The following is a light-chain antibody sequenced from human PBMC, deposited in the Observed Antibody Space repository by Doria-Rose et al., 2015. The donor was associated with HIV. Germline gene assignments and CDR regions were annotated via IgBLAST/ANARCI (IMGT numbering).Light chain of an antibody. CDR3: HQYGTSWT. V-gene: IGKV3-20*01. CDR2: DGS. CDR1: QSFVSTS. J-gene: IGKJ1*01. Sequence: EIVLTQSPGTLSLSPGERATLSCRASQSFVSTSLAWYQQKPGQALRLLIYDGSTRATGIPDRFSASGSGTDFTLTINRLEPEDFALYYCHQYGTSWTFGQGTKVEI.